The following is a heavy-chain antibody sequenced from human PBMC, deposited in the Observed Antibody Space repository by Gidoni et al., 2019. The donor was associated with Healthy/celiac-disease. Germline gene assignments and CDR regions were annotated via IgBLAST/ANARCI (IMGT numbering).Heavy chain of an antibody. CDR2: IYYSGST. CDR1: GGSISSYY. J-gene: IGHJ5*02. D-gene: IGHD3-3*01. CDR3: AAYDFWSGYWGWFDP. V-gene: IGHV4-59*01. Sequence: QVQLQESGPGLVKPSETLSLTCTVSGGSISSYYWSWIRQPPGKGLEWIGYIYYSGSTNYNPSLKSRVTISVDTSKNQFSLKLSSVTAADTAVYYCAAYDFWSGYWGWFDPWGQGTLVTVSS.